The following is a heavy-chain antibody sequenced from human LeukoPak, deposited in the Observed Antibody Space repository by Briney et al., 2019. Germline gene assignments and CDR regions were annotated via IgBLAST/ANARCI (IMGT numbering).Heavy chain of an antibody. CDR2: IIPIFGTA. J-gene: IGHJ3*02. V-gene: IGHV1-69*05. D-gene: IGHD6-13*01. Sequence: SVKVSCKASGGTFSSYAISWVRQAPGQGLEWMGRIIPIFGTANYAQKFQGRVTITTDESTSTAYMELSSLRSEDTAVYYCARDPIDSSSWYEAFDIRGQGTMVTVSS. CDR1: GGTFSSYA. CDR3: ARDPIDSSSWYEAFDI.